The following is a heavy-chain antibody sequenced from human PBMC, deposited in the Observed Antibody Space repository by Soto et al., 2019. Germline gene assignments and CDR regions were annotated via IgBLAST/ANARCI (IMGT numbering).Heavy chain of an antibody. Sequence: EVQLLESGGGLVQPGGSLRLSCAASGFTFSSYAMSWVRQAPGKGLEWVSAISGSGGSTYYADSVKGRFTISSDHSRNKLYLQMNSLRAEATAVYYCAKETSSTWFPRDDWGQGPLVTVSS. CDR2: ISGSGGST. CDR3: AKETSSTWFPRDD. J-gene: IGHJ4*02. CDR1: GFTFSSYA. D-gene: IGHD6-13*01. V-gene: IGHV3-23*01.